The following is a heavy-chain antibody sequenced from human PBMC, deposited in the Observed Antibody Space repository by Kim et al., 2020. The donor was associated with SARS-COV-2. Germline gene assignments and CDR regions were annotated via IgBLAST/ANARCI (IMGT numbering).Heavy chain of an antibody. V-gene: IGHV3-43*01. CDR3: AKDAAGGIAAAVPGGMDV. Sequence: GGSLRLSCAASGFTFDDYTMHWVRQAPGKGLEWVSLISWDGGSTYYADSVKGRFTISRDNSKNSLYLQMNSLRTEDTALYYCAKDAAGGIAAAVPGGMDVWGQGTTVTVSS. J-gene: IGHJ6*02. CDR2: ISWDGGST. D-gene: IGHD6-13*01. CDR1: GFTFDDYT.